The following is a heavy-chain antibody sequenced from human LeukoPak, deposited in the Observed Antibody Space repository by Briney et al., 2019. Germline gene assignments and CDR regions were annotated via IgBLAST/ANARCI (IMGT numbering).Heavy chain of an antibody. D-gene: IGHD2-15*01. J-gene: IGHJ4*02. CDR3: ARRSSGRFFDF. CDR2: VYTDDSDT. V-gene: IGHV5-51*01. Sequence: GASLKISCKGSGYPFTSYLIGWVRQMPGKGLEWMGIVYTDDSDTTYSPSFQGQVTISADKSISTAYLQWSSLKASDTAMYYCARRSSGRFFDFWGQGTLVTVSS. CDR1: GYPFTSYL.